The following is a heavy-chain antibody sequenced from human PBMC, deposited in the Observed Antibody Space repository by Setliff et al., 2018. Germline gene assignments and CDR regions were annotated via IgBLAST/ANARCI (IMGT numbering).Heavy chain of an antibody. D-gene: IGHD2-15*01. CDR2: IWGDGGTK. CDR3: ARTCSGSGCYAGLES. Sequence: PGGSLRLSCAASVFTFSTYRMHWVRQAPGKGLEWVAVIWGDGGTKYHADSVKGRFTISRDNSKNTLYLQMNSLRPGDTAVYYCARTCSGSGCYAGLESWGQGTPVTVSS. J-gene: IGHJ4*02. CDR1: VFTFSTYR. V-gene: IGHV3-33*08.